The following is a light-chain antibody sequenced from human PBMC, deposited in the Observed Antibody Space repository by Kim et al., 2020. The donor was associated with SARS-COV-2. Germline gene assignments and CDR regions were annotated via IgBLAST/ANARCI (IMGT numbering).Light chain of an antibody. CDR3: QAWDSSTAA. Sequence: SYELTQPPSVSVSPGQTASITCFGDKLGDNYVSWYQQRPGQSPVVVIYQDTNRPSGIPERFSGSNSGNTATLTISGAQAMDEADYYCQAWDSSTAAFGGG. CDR2: QDT. V-gene: IGLV3-1*01. CDR1: KLGDNY. J-gene: IGLJ3*02.